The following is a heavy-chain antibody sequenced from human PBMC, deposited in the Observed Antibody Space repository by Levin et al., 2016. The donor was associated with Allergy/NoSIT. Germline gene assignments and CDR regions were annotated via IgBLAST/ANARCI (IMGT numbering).Heavy chain of an antibody. CDR3: VRDNLDM. V-gene: IGHV3-48*02. CDR1: GFSFSNYW. J-gene: IGHJ3*02. Sequence: GESLKISCAASGFSFSNYWMNWVRQAPGKGPEWISYISSRSTTTYYADSVKGRFTISRDNAKNSLYLQTNSLRDEDTAVYYCVRDNLDMWGQGTMVTVSS. CDR2: ISSRSTTT.